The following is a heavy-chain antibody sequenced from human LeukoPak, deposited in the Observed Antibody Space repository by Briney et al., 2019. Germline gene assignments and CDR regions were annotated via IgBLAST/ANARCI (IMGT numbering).Heavy chain of an antibody. CDR2: ISGSGGST. CDR3: AYSSSSYFDY. J-gene: IGHJ4*02. V-gene: IGHV3-23*01. CDR1: GFTFSSYS. Sequence: PGGSLRLSRAASGFTFSSYSMNWVRQAPGKGLEWVSAISGSGGSTYYADSVKGRFTISRDNSKNTLYLQMNSLRAEDTAVYYCAYSSSSYFDYWGQGTLVTVSS. D-gene: IGHD6-6*01.